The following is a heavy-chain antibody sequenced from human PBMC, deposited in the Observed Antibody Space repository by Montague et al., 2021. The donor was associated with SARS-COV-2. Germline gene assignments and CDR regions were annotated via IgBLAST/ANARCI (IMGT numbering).Heavy chain of an antibody. V-gene: IGHV4-59*01. J-gene: IGHJ5*02. CDR2: ISYSGST. Sequence: SETLSLTCTVSGGSISSYYWSWIRQPPRKGLEWIGYISYSGSTNYNPSLKSRVTMSVDTSKNHFSLKLNSVTAADTAVYYCARDGCSGGSCYYNWFDPWGQGTLVTVSS. CDR1: GGSISSYY. D-gene: IGHD2-15*01. CDR3: ARDGCSGGSCYYNWFDP.